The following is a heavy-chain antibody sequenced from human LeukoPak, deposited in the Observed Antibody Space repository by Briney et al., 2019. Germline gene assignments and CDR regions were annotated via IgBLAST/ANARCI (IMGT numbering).Heavy chain of an antibody. CDR2: INHSGST. Sequence: PSETLSLTCAVYGGSFSGYYWSWIRQPPGKGLEWIGEINHSGSTNYNPSLKSRVTISVDTSKNQFSLKLSSVTAADTAVYYCARRPNGRTTVTTRYFDYWGQGTLVTVSS. J-gene: IGHJ4*02. CDR1: GGSFSGYY. D-gene: IGHD4-17*01. CDR3: ARRPNGRTTVTTRYFDY. V-gene: IGHV4-34*01.